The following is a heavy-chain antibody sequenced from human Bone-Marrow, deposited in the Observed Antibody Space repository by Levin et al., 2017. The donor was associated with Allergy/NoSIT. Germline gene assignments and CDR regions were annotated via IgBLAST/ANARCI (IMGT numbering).Heavy chain of an antibody. V-gene: IGHV3-74*01. CDR3: ARDGTTGMTRGSYGMDV. J-gene: IGHJ6*02. CDR2: INSDGSST. CDR1: GFTFNSYW. Sequence: GGSLRLSCAASGFTFNSYWMHWVRQAPGKGLVWVSRINSDGSSTSYADSVKGRFTISRDSAKNTLYLQMNSLRAEDTAVYYCARDGTTGMTRGSYGMDVWGQGTTVTVSS. D-gene: IGHD1-1*01.